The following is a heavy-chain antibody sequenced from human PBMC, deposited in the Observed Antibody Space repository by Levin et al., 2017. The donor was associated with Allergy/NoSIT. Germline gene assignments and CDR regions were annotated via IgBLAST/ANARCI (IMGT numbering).Heavy chain of an antibody. CDR1: GGSISSYY. Sequence: SQTLSLTCTVSGGSISSYYWSWIRQPPGKGLEWIGYIYYSGSTNYNPSLKSRVTISVDTSKNQFSLKLSSVTAADTAVYYCARAGYYDSSGYYWGWFDPWGQGTLVTVSS. CDR2: IYYSGST. V-gene: IGHV4-59*01. D-gene: IGHD3-22*01. J-gene: IGHJ5*02. CDR3: ARAGYYDSSGYYWGWFDP.